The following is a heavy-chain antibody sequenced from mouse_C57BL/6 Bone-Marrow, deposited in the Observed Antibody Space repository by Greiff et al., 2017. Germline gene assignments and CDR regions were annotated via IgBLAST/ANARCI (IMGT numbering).Heavy chain of an antibody. V-gene: IGHV1-42*01. CDR2: INPSTGGT. J-gene: IGHJ3*01. Sequence: VQLQQSGPELVKPGASVKISCKASGYSFTGYYMNWVKQSPEKSLEWIGEINPSTGGTTYNQKFKAKATLTVDKSSSTAYMQLKSLTSDDSAVYYCAPDYDASCFAYWGQGTLVTVSA. CDR1: GYSFTGYY. CDR3: APDYDASCFAY. D-gene: IGHD2-4*01.